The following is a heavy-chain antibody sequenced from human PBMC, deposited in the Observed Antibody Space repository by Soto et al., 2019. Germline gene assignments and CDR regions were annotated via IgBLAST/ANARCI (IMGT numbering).Heavy chain of an antibody. V-gene: IGHV4-31*03. CDR2: IYHSGRT. CDR3: ARWVEVSLDYFDS. J-gene: IGHJ4*02. D-gene: IGHD2-15*01. CDR1: GGSIIKGYYY. Sequence: SETLSLTCTVSGGSIIKGYYYWSLVRQNPGKGLEWIGHIYHSGRTFYNPSLKSRVTISVDTSKNQFSLNLSSVTAADTAVYYCARWVEVSLDYFDSWGQGTPVT.